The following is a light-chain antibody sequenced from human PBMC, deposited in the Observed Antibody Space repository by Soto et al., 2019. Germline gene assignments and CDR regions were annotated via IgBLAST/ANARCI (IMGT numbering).Light chain of an antibody. CDR3: CSRAGTYALSV. J-gene: IGLJ1*01. CDR1: SSDVGDSDY. CDR2: DVN. V-gene: IGLV2-11*01. Sequence: QSALTQPRSVSGSPGQSVTISCTGTSSDVGDSDYVSWYQQQPGKAPRLMIYDVNKRPSGVPDHFSGSKSGNTASLTISGLQAEDEPDYYCCSRAGTYALSVFGTGTKLTVL.